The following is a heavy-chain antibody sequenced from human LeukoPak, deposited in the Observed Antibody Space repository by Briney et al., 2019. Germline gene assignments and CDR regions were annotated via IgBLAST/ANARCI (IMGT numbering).Heavy chain of an antibody. Sequence: PSDTLSLTCTVSGGSISSYYWSWIRQPPGKGLEWIGFIYYSGGTNYNPSLKSRVAISVDTSKNQFSLKLSSVTAADTAVYYCARHRTAPRGFGNFDCWGQGTLVTVSS. D-gene: IGHD3-3*01. CDR3: ARHRTAPRGFGNFDC. CDR2: IYYSGGT. CDR1: GGSISSYY. J-gene: IGHJ4*02. V-gene: IGHV4-59*08.